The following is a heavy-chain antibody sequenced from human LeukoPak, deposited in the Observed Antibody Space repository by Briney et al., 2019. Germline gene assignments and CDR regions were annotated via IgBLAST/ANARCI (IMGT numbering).Heavy chain of an antibody. V-gene: IGHV4-59*12. Sequence: SETLSLTCTVSGGSISSYYWSWIRQPPGKGLEWIGYIYYSGSTNYNPSLKSRVTISVDTSKNQFSLKLSSVTAADTAVYYCARDSPPSDYSMDVWGQGTTVTVSS. CDR2: IYYSGST. CDR1: GGSISSYY. CDR3: ARDSPPSDYSMDV. J-gene: IGHJ6*02.